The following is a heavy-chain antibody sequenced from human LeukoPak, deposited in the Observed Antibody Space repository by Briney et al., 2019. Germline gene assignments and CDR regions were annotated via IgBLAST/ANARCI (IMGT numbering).Heavy chain of an antibody. CDR3: AKGYYASGSSLSAFDS. CDR1: GFSFSSYG. CDR2: ISYDGSNK. V-gene: IGHV3-30*18. D-gene: IGHD3-10*01. J-gene: IGHJ4*02. Sequence: PGGSLRLSCAASGFSFSSYGIHWVRQAPGKGPEWVAVISYDGSNKYYADSVKGRFTISRDNSKNTLYLQMNSLRAEDTAVYYCAKGYYASGSSLSAFDSWGQGTLVTVSS.